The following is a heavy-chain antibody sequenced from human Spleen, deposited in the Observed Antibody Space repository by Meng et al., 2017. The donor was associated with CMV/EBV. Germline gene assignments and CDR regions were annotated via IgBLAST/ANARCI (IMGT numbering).Heavy chain of an antibody. CDR1: GASIKNYN. Sequence: QGQIHESGPGLVKPSETLSPACIVSGASIKNYNWNWVRQPAGQGLEWIGLIQVIGHTVYNPSLKSRVTVSLDASKSQFSLTLNSVTAADTATYYCAGSRPGGGACDYWGQGILVTVSS. CDR3: AGSRPGGGACDY. CDR2: IQVIGHT. J-gene: IGHJ4*02. V-gene: IGHV4-4*07. D-gene: IGHD3-16*01.